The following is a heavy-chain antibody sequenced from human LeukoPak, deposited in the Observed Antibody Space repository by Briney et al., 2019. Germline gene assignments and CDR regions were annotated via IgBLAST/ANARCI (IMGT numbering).Heavy chain of an antibody. CDR1: GFTFNRYA. Sequence: PGGSLRLSCAASGFTFNRYAMNWVRQAPGKGLEWVAFIWYDGSNKYYADSVKGRFTISRDNSKNTLYLQMNSLRAEDTAVYYCAKDERCYYDSSGYFGAIDYWGQGSLVTVSS. D-gene: IGHD3-22*01. V-gene: IGHV3-30*02. CDR2: IWYDGSNK. CDR3: AKDERCYYDSSGYFGAIDY. J-gene: IGHJ4*02.